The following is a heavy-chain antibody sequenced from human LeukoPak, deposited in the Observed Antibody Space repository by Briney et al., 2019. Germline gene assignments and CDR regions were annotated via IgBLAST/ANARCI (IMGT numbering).Heavy chain of an antibody. J-gene: IGHJ6*02. CDR1: GFSFSSYG. D-gene: IGHD6-19*01. CDR2: ISYDGSNK. V-gene: IGHV3-30*18. CDR3: AKDQGYSSGWYARYYYGMDV. Sequence: GRSLRLSCAASGFSFSSYGIHWVRQAPGKGLEWVAVISYDGSNKYYADSVKGRFTISRDNSKNTLYLQMNSLRAEDTAVYYCAKDQGYSSGWYARYYYGMDVWGQGTTVTVSS.